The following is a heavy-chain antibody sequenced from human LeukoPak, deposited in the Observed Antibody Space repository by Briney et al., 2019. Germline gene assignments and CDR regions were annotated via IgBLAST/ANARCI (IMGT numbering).Heavy chain of an antibody. D-gene: IGHD6-19*01. CDR1: GFTFSSYS. CDR3: ARGYSSGWPPDY. CDR2: ISSSSSYI. V-gene: IGHV3-21*01. Sequence: GGSLRLSCAASGFTFSSYSMNWVRQAPGKGLGWVSSISSSSSYIYYADSVKGRFTISRDNAKNSLYLQMNSLRAEDTAVYYCARGYSSGWPPDYWGQGTLVTVSS. J-gene: IGHJ4*02.